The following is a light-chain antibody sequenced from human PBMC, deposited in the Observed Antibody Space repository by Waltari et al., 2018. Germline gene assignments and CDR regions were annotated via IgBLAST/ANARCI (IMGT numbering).Light chain of an antibody. CDR2: GAS. J-gene: IGKJ1*01. Sequence: VMTQSPVTLSVSLGERATFSCRASQGVDSNLAWYQRKPGQPPRLLIFGASTRATGVPARFSGSGSGTEFTLTIDSLQSDDFAVYYCHQYNKWPLWSFGQGTKV. CDR1: QGVDSN. V-gene: IGKV3-15*01. CDR3: HQYNKWPLWS.